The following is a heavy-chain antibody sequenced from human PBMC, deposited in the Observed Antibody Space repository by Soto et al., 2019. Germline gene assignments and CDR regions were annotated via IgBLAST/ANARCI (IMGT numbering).Heavy chain of an antibody. D-gene: IGHD1-20*01. Sequence: EVQLVVSGGDLIQPGGSLRLSCAASGFTFSNYWMHWVRQAPGKGLVWVSRINGDGSTTSYADTVKGRFTISRDNAKNTLSLQMNRLRAEDTAVYYCVRGSVYNWRGDFWCQGTLVTVSS. CDR3: VRGSVYNWRGDF. CDR2: INGDGSTT. CDR1: GFTFSNYW. J-gene: IGHJ4*02. V-gene: IGHV3-74*01.